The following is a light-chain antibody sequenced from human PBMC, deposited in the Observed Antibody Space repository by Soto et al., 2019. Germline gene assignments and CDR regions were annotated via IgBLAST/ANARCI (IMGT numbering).Light chain of an antibody. V-gene: IGLV4-60*02. Sequence: QLVLTQSSSASASLGSSVKLTCTLSSGHSSYIIAWHQQQPGKAPRYLMKLEGSGSYNKGSGVPDRFSGYSSGADRYLTISNLQFEDEADYYCETWDSNPRVFGGGTKVTVL. CDR1: SGHSSYI. J-gene: IGLJ3*02. CDR2: LEGSGSY. CDR3: ETWDSNPRV.